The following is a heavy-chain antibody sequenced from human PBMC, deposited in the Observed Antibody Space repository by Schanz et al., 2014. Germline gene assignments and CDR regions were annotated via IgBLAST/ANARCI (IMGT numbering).Heavy chain of an antibody. J-gene: IGHJ4*02. CDR1: GFTFSRHA. CDR2: ITYDGSNK. V-gene: IGHV3-30*09. Sequence: QVELVESGGGVVQPGRSLRLSCAASGFTFSRHAMHWVRQAAGKGLEWVAAITYDGSNKYYAESVKGRFAISRDNSKDTLYLQMNSLRDEDTAVYYCAREGERKGMLPYYFDYWGQGALVTVS. D-gene: IGHD3-10*01. CDR3: AREGERKGMLPYYFDY.